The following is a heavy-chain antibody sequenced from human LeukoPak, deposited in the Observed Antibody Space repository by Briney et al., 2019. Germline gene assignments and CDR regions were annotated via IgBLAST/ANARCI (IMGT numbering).Heavy chain of an antibody. CDR1: GYTFTSYA. J-gene: IGHJ4*02. D-gene: IGHD3-10*01. CDR3: ARLPHYYGSGSYYNADY. CDR2: INAGNGNT. V-gene: IGHV1-3*01. Sequence: ASVKVSCKASGYTFTSYAMHWVRQAPGQRLEWMGWINAGNGNTKYSQKFQGRVTITRDTSASTAYMELSSLRSEDTAVYYCARLPHYYGSGSYYNADYWGQGTLVTVSS.